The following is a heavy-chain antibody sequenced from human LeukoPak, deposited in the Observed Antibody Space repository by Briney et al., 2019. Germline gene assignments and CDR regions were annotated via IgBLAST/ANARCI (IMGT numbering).Heavy chain of an antibody. CDR1: GFTFSSYS. CDR2: ISSSSGYI. Sequence: GGSLRLSCAASGFTFSSYSMNWVRQAPGKGLEWVSSISSSSGYIYYADSVKGRFTISRDNAKNSLYLQMNSLRAEDTAVYYCARDLGDYVWGSYRYSHFDYWGQGTLVTVSS. CDR3: ARDLGDYVWGSYRYSHFDY. J-gene: IGHJ4*02. D-gene: IGHD3-16*02. V-gene: IGHV3-21*01.